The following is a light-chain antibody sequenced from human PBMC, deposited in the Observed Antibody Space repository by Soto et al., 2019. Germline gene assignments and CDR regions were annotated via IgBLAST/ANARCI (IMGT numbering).Light chain of an antibody. CDR3: SSYRSSILV. Sequence: QSALTQPASVSGSPGQSITISCTGTSSDVGAYNYVSWYQQYPGKAPKLMIYEVSNRPSGVSNRFSGSKSGNTASLTISGLQAEDEADYYCSSYRSSILVFGGGTKVTVL. CDR1: SSDVGAYNY. V-gene: IGLV2-14*01. CDR2: EVS. J-gene: IGLJ3*02.